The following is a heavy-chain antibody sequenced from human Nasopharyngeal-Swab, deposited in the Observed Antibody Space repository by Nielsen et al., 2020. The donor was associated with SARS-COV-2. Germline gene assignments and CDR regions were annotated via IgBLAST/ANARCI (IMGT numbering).Heavy chain of an antibody. CDR3: ARIKSGPYSSLYYYGLDV. Sequence: LSLTCAFYGGSFNSYYWTWIRQSPGKVLEWIGEISHSGSTKYNPSLKSRLTISVDTSNNQFSLKLTSVTAADTGVYYCARIKSGPYSSLYYYGLDVWGPGTTVTVSS. CDR2: ISHSGST. D-gene: IGHD1-26*01. CDR1: GGSFNSYY. V-gene: IGHV4-34*01. J-gene: IGHJ6*02.